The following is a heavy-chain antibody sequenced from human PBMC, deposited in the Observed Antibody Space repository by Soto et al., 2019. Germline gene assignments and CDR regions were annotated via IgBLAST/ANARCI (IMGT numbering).Heavy chain of an antibody. D-gene: IGHD5-18*01. CDR1: GGSISSGGYY. CDR3: ARSSYGYPFDY. V-gene: IGHV4-31*03. Sequence: QVQLQESGPGLVKPSQTLSLTCTVSGGSISSGGYYWSWIRQHPGKGLGWIGCIYYSGRTYYNPSLKSRLTISVDTSKNQFSLKLSSVTAADPAVYYCARSSYGYPFDYWGQGTLVTVSS. CDR2: IYYSGRT. J-gene: IGHJ4*02.